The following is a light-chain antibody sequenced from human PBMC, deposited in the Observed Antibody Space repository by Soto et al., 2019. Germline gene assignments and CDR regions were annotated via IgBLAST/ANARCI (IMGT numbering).Light chain of an antibody. CDR2: HAS. CDR3: QQSDSTPLYT. J-gene: IGKJ2*01. V-gene: IGKV1-39*01. Sequence: DIQLTQSPSSLSASVGDRVTITCRANQTISNYLNWYQQKPGKAPQVLIYHASSLPIGVPSRFTGAGFGTDFTLTISSLQPEDFATYYCQQSDSTPLYTFGQGTKLEIK. CDR1: QTISNY.